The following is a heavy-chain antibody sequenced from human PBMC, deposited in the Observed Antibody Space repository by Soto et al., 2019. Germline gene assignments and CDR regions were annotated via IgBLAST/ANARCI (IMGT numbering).Heavy chain of an antibody. CDR2: IYYSGST. CDR3: ARDNGYSYGYTRDH. V-gene: IGHV4-59*01. J-gene: IGHJ4*02. D-gene: IGHD5-18*01. CDR1: GGSISSYY. Sequence: QVQLQESGPGLVKPSETLSLTCTVSGGSISSYYWSWIRQPPGKGLEWIGYIYYSGSTNYNPSLKSRVTVSVDTSTNQFSLKLSSVTAADTAVYYCARDNGYSYGYTRDHWGQGTLVTVSS.